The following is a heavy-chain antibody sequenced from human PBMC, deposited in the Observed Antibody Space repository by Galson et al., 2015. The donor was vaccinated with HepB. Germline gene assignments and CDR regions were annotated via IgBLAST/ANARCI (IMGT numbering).Heavy chain of an antibody. D-gene: IGHD7-27*01. Sequence: SVKVSCKASGYTFTNYGISWVRQAPGQGLEWVGWISAYSGNKNYAQKLQGRVTMTTDASTSTAYMELRSLRSDDTAVYYCARTPDWGYFDYWGQGTLITVSS. CDR1: GYTFTNYG. CDR3: ARTPDWGYFDY. V-gene: IGHV1-18*01. CDR2: ISAYSGNK. J-gene: IGHJ4*02.